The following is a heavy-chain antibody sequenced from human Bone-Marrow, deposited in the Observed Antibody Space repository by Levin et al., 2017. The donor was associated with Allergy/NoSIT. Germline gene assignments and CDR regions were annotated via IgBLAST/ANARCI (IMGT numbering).Heavy chain of an antibody. CDR3: VKRGSGYYWYFDL. Sequence: GGSLRLSCLASGFTFSDYAMSWVRQAPGKGLEWVSSISGGGGNTYYADSVKGRFIISRDKSKNMLYLQMNSLRVDDTAVYYCVKRGSGYYWYFDLWGRGTLVIVSS. CDR1: GFTFSDYA. D-gene: IGHD3-10*01. V-gene: IGHV3-23*01. J-gene: IGHJ2*01. CDR2: ISGGGGNT.